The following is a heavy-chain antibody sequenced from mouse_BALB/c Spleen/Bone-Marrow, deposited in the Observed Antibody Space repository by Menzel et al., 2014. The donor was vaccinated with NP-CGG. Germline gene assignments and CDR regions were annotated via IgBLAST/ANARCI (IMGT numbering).Heavy chain of an antibody. CDR3: ARSRYGKGAMDY. D-gene: IGHD2-10*02. CDR1: GYAFTNYL. J-gene: IGHJ4*01. CDR2: INPGSGGT. V-gene: IGHV1-54*01. Sequence: QVQLQQPGAELVRPGTSVKVSCEASGYAFTNYLIEWVKQRPGQGLEWIGVINPGSGGTNYNEKFKGKATLTADKSSSTAYMQLSSLTSDDSAVYFCARSRYGKGAMDYWGQGTSVTVSS.